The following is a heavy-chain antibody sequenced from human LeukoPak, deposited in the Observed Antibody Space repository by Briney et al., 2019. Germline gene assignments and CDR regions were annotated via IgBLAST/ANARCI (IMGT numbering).Heavy chain of an antibody. Sequence: PGRSLRLSCAASGFTFSSYGMHWVLQAPGKGLEWVAVIWYDGSNKYYADSVKGRFTISRDNSKNTPYLQMNSLRAEDTAVYYCACMADPRGASAFDIWGQGTMVTVSS. J-gene: IGHJ3*02. CDR2: IWYDGSNK. V-gene: IGHV3-33*01. CDR3: ACMADPRGASAFDI. CDR1: GFTFSSYG. D-gene: IGHD3-10*01.